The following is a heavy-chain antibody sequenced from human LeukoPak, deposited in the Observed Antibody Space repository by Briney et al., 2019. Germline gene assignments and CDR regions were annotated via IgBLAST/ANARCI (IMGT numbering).Heavy chain of an antibody. D-gene: IGHD2-2*01. J-gene: IGHJ4*02. CDR2: INPNSGGT. V-gene: IGHV1-2*02. CDR3: ARNDGVPALSFDY. CDR1: GYTFTGYY. Sequence: ASVKVSCKASGYTFTGYYMHWVRLAPGQGLEWMGWINPNSGGTNYAQKFQGRVTMTRDTSISTAYMELSRLRSDDTAVYYCARNDGVPALSFDYWGQGTLVTVSS.